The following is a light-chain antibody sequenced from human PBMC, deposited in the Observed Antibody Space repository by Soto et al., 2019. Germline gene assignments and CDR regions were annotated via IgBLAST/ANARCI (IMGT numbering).Light chain of an antibody. CDR3: QQYDKSPLT. J-gene: IGKJ4*01. CDR2: GTS. CDR1: QSLTSTY. V-gene: IGKV3-20*01. Sequence: EIVLTQSPGTLSLSPGERATLSCRASQSLTSTYLAWYQQKPGQAPRLLMYGTSTRTTGIPDRFSGSGSGADFTLTISRLEPEDFAVYYCQQYDKSPLTFGGGTKVEIK.